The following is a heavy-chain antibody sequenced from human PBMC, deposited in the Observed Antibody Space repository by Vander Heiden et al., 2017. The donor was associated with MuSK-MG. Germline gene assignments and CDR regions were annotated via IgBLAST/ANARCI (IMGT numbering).Heavy chain of an antibody. V-gene: IGHV4-39*01. CDR2: IYYSGST. J-gene: IGHJ4*02. CDR3: ARAEGYYYDTPGGFDY. CDR1: GGSISSSSYY. Sequence: QPSETLSLTCTVSGGSISSSSYYWGWIRQPPGKGLEWIGSIYYSGSTYYNPSLKSRVTISVDTSKNQFSLKLSSVTAADTAVYYCARAEGYYYDTPGGFDYWGQGTLVTVSS. D-gene: IGHD3-22*01.